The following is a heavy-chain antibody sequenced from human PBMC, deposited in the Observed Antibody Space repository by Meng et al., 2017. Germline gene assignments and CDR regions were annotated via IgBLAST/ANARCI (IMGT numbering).Heavy chain of an antibody. Sequence: SETLSLTCTVSGGSISSYYWSWIRQPPGKGLEWIGYIYYSGSTNYNPSLKSRVTISVDTSKNQFSLKLSSVTAADTAVYYCARVRKWYFSGYSYGFTALETQYYFDYWGQGTLVTVSS. CDR2: IYYSGST. D-gene: IGHD5-18*01. V-gene: IGHV4-59*12. CDR3: ARVRKWYFSGYSYGFTALETQYYFDY. J-gene: IGHJ4*02. CDR1: GGSISSYY.